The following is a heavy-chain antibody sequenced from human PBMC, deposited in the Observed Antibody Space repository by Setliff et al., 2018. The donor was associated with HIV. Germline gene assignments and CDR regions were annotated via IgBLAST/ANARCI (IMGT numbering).Heavy chain of an antibody. J-gene: IGHJ4*02. CDR1: GYTFTTYG. CDR3: ATLKEQWLSEGGFDY. D-gene: IGHD6-19*01. Sequence: ASVKVSCKASGYTFTTYGISWVRQAPGQGLEWMGWISAYNGNTNYAQKLQGRVTMTEDPPTDTAYLELSGLRFEDTAVYYCATLKEQWLSEGGFDYWGQGTLVTVSS. V-gene: IGHV1-18*01. CDR2: ISAYNGNT.